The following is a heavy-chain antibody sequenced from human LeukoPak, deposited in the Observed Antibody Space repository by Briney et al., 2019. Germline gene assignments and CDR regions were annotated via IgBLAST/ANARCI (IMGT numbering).Heavy chain of an antibody. CDR2: MNPNSGNT. CDR1: GYTFTSYD. D-gene: IGHD3-9*01. V-gene: IGHV1-8*01. CDR3: AREGYFDWLSPWGDFDY. Sequence: ASVKVSCKASGYTFTSYDVNWVRQATGQGLEWMGWMNPNSGNTGYAQKFQGRVTMTRNTSISTAYMELSSLRSEDTAVYYCAREGYFDWLSPWGDFDYWGQGTLVTVSS. J-gene: IGHJ4*02.